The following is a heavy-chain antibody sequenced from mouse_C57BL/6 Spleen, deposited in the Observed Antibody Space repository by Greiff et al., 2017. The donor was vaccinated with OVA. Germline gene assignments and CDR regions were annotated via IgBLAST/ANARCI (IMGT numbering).Heavy chain of an antibody. D-gene: IGHD1-1*01. CDR2: INPNNGGT. V-gene: IGHV1-18*01. CDR1: GYTFTDYN. CDR3: ARWYCGSSYGFAY. J-gene: IGHJ3*01. Sequence: VQLQQSGPELVKPGASVKIPCKASGYTFTDYNMDWVKQSHGKSLEWIGDINPNNGGTIYNQKFKGKATLTVDKSSSTAYMELRSLTSENTAVYYCARWYCGSSYGFAYWGQGTLVTVSA.